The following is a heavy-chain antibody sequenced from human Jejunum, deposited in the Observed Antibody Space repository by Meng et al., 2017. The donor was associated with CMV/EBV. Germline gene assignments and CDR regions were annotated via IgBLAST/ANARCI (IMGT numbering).Heavy chain of an antibody. V-gene: IGHV3-23*01. J-gene: IGHJ1*01. CDR3: AKRRIAAAGDFQD. D-gene: IGHD6-13*01. CDR1: GLTFRSYA. Sequence: ASGLTFRSYAMAWVRQAPGKGLEWVSAIGDTGATTKYADSVKGRFTISRDNSENTLYLQMNSLRAEDTAVYYCAKRRIAAAGDFQDWGQGTLVTVSS. CDR2: IGDTGATT.